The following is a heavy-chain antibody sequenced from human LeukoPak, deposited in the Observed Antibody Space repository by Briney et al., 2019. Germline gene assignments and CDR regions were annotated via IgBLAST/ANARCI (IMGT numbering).Heavy chain of an antibody. CDR2: IYSSGTT. CDR1: GGSISRYY. V-gene: IGHV4-4*07. J-gene: IGHJ4*02. CDR3: ARGGVGGVIVPFDY. D-gene: IGHD3-16*02. Sequence: SGTLSLTCTVSGGSISRYYWSWIRQPAGKGLEWIGRIYSSGTTTYSPSLKSRVTMSVDTSKNQFSLTLSSVTAADTAVYYCARGGVGGVIVPFDYWGQGTLVTVSS.